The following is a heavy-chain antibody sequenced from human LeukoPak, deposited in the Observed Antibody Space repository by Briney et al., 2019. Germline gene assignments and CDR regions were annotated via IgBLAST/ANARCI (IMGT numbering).Heavy chain of an antibody. J-gene: IGHJ4*02. D-gene: IGHD5-12*01. CDR2: IYYSGST. CDR3: ARGGRWLRRPFDY. CDR1: GDSIISSYY. V-gene: IGHV4-39*01. Sequence: PSETLSLTCTVSGDSIISSYYWGWIRQPPGKGLEWIGSIYYSGSTYYNPSLKSRVTISVDTSKNQFSLKLSSVTAADTAVYYCARGGRWLRRPFDYWGQGTLVTVSS.